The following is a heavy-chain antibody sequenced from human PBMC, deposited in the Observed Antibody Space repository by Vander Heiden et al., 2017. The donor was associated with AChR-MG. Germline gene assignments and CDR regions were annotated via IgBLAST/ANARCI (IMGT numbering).Heavy chain of an antibody. D-gene: IGHD3-3*01. CDR3: ARGRKSPIFGVARPHNWFDP. CDR1: AGSFSGYY. J-gene: IGHJ5*02. V-gene: IGHV4-34*01. Sequence: QVQLQQWGAGLLKPSETLSLTCAVYAGSFSGYYWGSIRQPPGQGLAWIGEINHSGSTNYNPSLKSRVTMSVDTSKIQSSLKLSSVTAADTAVYYCARGRKSPIFGVARPHNWFDPWGQGSLVTVSS. CDR2: INHSGST.